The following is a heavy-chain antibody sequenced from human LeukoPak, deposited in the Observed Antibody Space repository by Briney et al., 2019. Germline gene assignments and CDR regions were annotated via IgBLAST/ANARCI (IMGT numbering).Heavy chain of an antibody. Sequence: SGGSLRLSCAASGFTVSSNYMSWVRQAPGKGLEWVSVIYSGGSTYYADSVKGRFTISRDNSKNTLYLQMNSLRAEDTAVYYCARHPYSSSWSPTYYFDYWGQGTLVTVSS. D-gene: IGHD6-13*01. CDR3: ARHPYSSSWSPTYYFDY. V-gene: IGHV3-66*04. J-gene: IGHJ4*02. CDR1: GFTVSSNY. CDR2: IYSGGST.